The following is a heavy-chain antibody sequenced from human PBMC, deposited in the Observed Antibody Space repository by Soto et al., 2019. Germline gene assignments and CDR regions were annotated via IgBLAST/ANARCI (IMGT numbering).Heavy chain of an antibody. CDR2: ISGSARST. CDR3: AKDVHYDIVTGIEYFHH. J-gene: IGHJ1*01. Sequence: EVQLLESGGGLVQPGGSLRLSSAASGFTFSSYAMSWVRRAPGKGLEWVSAISGSARSTKYADSVKGRFTISRDNSKNTLFLQMSSLRAEDTAVYYCAKDVHYDIVTGIEYFHHWAQGTLVTVSS. V-gene: IGHV3-23*01. CDR1: GFTFSSYA. D-gene: IGHD3-9*01.